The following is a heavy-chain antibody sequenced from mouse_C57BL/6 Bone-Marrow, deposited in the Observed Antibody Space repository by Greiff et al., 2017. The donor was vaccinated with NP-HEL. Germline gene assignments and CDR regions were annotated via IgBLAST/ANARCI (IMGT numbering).Heavy chain of an antibody. J-gene: IGHJ4*01. Sequence: VQLQQSGPELVKPGASVKISCKASGYAFSSSWMNWVKQRPGKGLEWIGRIYPGDGDTNYNGKFKGKATLTADKSSSTAYMQLRSLPSEDSAVYFCARGGGSGHYYYAIDYWGQGTSVTVSS. CDR2: IYPGDGDT. V-gene: IGHV1-82*01. CDR3: ARGGGSGHYYYAIDY. D-gene: IGHD3-2*02. CDR1: GYAFSSSW.